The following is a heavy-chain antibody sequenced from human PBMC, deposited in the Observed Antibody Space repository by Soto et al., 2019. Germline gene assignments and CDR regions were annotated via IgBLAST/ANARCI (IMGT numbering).Heavy chain of an antibody. Sequence: GGSLRLSCAASGFTFSSYGMHWVRQAPGKGLEWVAVISYDGSNKYYADSVKGRFTISRDNSKNTLYLQMNSLRAEDTAVHYCAKDPDVWGQGTTVTVSS. V-gene: IGHV3-30*18. CDR1: GFTFSSYG. J-gene: IGHJ6*02. CDR3: AKDPDV. CDR2: ISYDGSNK.